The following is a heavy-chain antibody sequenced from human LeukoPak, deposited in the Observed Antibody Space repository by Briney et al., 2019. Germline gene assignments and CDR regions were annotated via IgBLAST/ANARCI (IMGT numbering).Heavy chain of an antibody. V-gene: IGHV3-21*06. CDR1: GSIFSNYY. Sequence: GGSLRLSCAASGSIFSNYYLNWVRQAPGKGLEWVSCIHGSASYNYYADSVKGRFTISRDSAKNSLYLEMSSLRVEDTAVYYCARDRVATIFTYHPMFDSWGPGTLVTVSS. CDR3: ARDRVATIFTYHPMFDS. J-gene: IGHJ5*01. D-gene: IGHD3-10*02. CDR2: IHGSASYN.